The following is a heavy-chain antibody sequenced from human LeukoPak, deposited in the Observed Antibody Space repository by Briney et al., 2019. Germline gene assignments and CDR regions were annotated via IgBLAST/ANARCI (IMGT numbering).Heavy chain of an antibody. Sequence: QAGGSLLLSCAASGFTFSSYAMSWVRQAPGKGLEWVSAISGSGGSTYYADSVKGRFTISRDNSKNTLYLQMNSLRAEDTAVYYCAKWRASYGGYEWYFDYWGQGTLVTVSS. CDR1: GFTFSSYA. J-gene: IGHJ4*02. CDR2: ISGSGGST. CDR3: AKWRASYGGYEWYFDY. D-gene: IGHD5-12*01. V-gene: IGHV3-23*01.